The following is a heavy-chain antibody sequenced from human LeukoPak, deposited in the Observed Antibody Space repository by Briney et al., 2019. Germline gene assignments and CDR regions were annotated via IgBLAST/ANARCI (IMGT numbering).Heavy chain of an antibody. D-gene: IGHD3-10*01. J-gene: IGHJ4*02. CDR3: ARVDLVMVRGVIIEYYFDY. Sequence: GRSLRLSCAASGFTFSSYAMHWVRQAPGKGLEWVAVISYDGSNKYYADSVRGRFTISRDNSKNTLYLQMNSLRAEDTAVYYCARVDLVMVRGVIIEYYFDYWGQGTLVTVSS. CDR1: GFTFSSYA. CDR2: ISYDGSNK. V-gene: IGHV3-30-3*01.